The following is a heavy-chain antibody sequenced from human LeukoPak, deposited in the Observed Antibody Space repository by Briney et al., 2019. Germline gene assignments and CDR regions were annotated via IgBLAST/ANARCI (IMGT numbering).Heavy chain of an antibody. CDR2: IYGGGSA. CDR3: GRGSGSSGYYYTLPFDY. J-gene: IGHJ4*02. D-gene: IGHD3-22*01. CDR1: GFTVSSNY. Sequence: GGSLRLSCAASGFTVSSNYMSWVRQAPGRGLEWVSLIYGGGSAYYADSVKGRFTISRDNSKNTLYLQMNSLRADDTAVYYCGRGSGSSGYYYTLPFDYWGQGTLVTVSS. V-gene: IGHV3-53*01.